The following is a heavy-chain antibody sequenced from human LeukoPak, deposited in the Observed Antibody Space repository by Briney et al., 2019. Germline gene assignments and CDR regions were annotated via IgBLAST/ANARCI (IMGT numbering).Heavy chain of an antibody. D-gene: IGHD2-15*01. CDR1: GFTFSSYA. CDR3: ARLLLAVTTFDY. Sequence: HTGGSLRLSCAASGFTFSSYAMSWVRQAPGKGLEWVAVISYDGSNKYYADSVKGRFTISRDNSKNTLYLQMNSLRAEDTAVYYCARLLLAVTTFDYWGQGTLVTVSS. V-gene: IGHV3-30-3*01. CDR2: ISYDGSNK. J-gene: IGHJ4*02.